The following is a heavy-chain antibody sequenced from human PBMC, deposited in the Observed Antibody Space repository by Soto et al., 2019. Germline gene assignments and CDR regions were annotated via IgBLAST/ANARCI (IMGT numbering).Heavy chain of an antibody. CDR1: GFTFGDYY. CDR3: ARDYFYGSGSYSSYYFDS. J-gene: IGHJ4*02. CDR2: ISTSGNTI. V-gene: IGHV3-11*01. Sequence: KAGGSLRLSCAASGFTFGDYYMSWIRQAPGKGLEWVSYISTSGNTIDYADSVKGRFTISRDSAKNSLYLQMNSLRAEDTAVYYCARDYFYGSGSYSSYYFDSWGQGTLVTVSS. D-gene: IGHD3-10*01.